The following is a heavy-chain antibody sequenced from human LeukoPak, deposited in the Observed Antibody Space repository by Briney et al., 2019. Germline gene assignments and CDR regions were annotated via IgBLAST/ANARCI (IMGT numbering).Heavy chain of an antibody. D-gene: IGHD6-13*01. Sequence: GGSLSLACSGSGFRFSDCDLNWVRQAPGKGLEWDSSISGGSSHIYYADSIKGRFTISRDNAKNSVYLQINSLRDEDTAVYYCTRAYPPLRTAAAGDLWGLGTLVSVSS. CDR2: ISGGSSHI. CDR3: TRAYPPLRTAAAGDL. V-gene: IGHV3-21*06. J-gene: IGHJ5*02. CDR1: GFRFSDCD.